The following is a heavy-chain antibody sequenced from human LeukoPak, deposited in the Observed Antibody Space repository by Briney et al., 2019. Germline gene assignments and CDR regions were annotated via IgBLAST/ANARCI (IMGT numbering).Heavy chain of an antibody. CDR3: ARGLDYYDSSGYLDY. Sequence: GGSLRLSCAASGFTFSSYAMHWVRQAPGKGLEYVSAISSNGGSTYYANSVKGRFTISRDNSKNTLYLQMGSLGAEDMAVYYCARGLDYYDSSGYLDYWGQGTLVTVSS. CDR2: ISSNGGST. D-gene: IGHD3-22*01. J-gene: IGHJ4*02. CDR1: GFTFSSYA. V-gene: IGHV3-64*01.